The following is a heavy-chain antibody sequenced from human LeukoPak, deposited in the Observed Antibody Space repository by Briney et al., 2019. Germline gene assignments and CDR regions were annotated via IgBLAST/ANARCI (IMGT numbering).Heavy chain of an antibody. CDR2: IRSKANSYAT. CDR1: GFTFSGSA. Sequence: GGSLRLSCAAPGFTFSGSAMHWVRQASGKGLEWVGRIRSKANSYATAYAASVKGRFTISRDDSKNTAYLQMNSLKTEDTAVYYCTRTGDGSGSYFDYWGQGALVTVSS. J-gene: IGHJ4*02. CDR3: TRTGDGSGSYFDY. V-gene: IGHV3-73*01. D-gene: IGHD3-10*01.